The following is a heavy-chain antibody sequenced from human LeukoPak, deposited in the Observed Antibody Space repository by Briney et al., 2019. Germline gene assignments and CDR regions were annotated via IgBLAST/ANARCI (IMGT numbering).Heavy chain of an antibody. J-gene: IGHJ4*02. Sequence: GGSLRLSCASSGFTFSSYSMNWVRQAPGKGLEWVSSISSSSSDIYYADSVKGRFTISRDNSKNTLYLQMNSLRAEDTAVYYCAKRMVRGVIIGSVYFDYWGQGTLVTVSS. D-gene: IGHD3-10*01. CDR2: ISSSSSDI. CDR1: GFTFSSYS. CDR3: AKRMVRGVIIGSVYFDY. V-gene: IGHV3-21*04.